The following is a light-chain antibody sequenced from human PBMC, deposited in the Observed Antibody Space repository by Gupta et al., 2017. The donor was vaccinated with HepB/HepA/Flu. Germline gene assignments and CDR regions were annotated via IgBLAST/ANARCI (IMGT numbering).Light chain of an antibody. Sequence: QSALTQPASVSGSPGQSITISCTGTSSDVGDYKYVSWYQQHPGKAPKLIIYDVTNRPSGVSNRFSGSKSGNTASLTISGLQAEDEADYYCSSYTTSSTLAAVFGGGTKLTVL. CDR3: SSYTTSSTLAAV. J-gene: IGLJ3*02. V-gene: IGLV2-14*01. CDR1: SSDVGDYKY. CDR2: DVT.